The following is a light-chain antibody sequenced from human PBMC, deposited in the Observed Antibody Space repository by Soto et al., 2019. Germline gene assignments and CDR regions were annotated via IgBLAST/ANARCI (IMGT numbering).Light chain of an antibody. V-gene: IGKV1-5*01. CDR1: QSISTW. Sequence: DIQMTQSPSTLSTSVGDRVTITCRASQSISTWLAWYQHKPGKAPKLLIYDASSLESGVPSRFSGSGSGTEFTLTISSLQPDEFATYYCQHYDTYSWTFGQGTKVEVK. J-gene: IGKJ1*01. CDR2: DAS. CDR3: QHYDTYSWT.